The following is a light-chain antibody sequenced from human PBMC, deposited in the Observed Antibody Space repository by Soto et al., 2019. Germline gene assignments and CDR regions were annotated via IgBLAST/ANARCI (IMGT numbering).Light chain of an antibody. Sequence: QSALTQPPSASGSPGQSVTISCTGTSSDVGGYNYVSWYQQHPGKAPKLMIYEVSKRPSGVPDRFSGSKSGNTAALTVSGLQAEDEPDYYCSSYVGTNSYVFGTGTKLTVL. CDR2: EVS. V-gene: IGLV2-8*01. CDR1: SSDVGGYNY. J-gene: IGLJ1*01. CDR3: SSYVGTNSYV.